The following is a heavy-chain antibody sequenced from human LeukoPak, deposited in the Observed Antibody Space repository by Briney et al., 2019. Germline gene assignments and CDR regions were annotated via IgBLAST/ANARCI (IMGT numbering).Heavy chain of an antibody. D-gene: IGHD2-15*01. CDR3: AREVAPDWFDP. Sequence: GGSLRLSCAASGFTFSSYSMNWVRQAPGKGLEWVSSISSSSSYIYYADSVKGRFTISRDNAKNSLYLQMNSLRAEDTAMYYCAREVAPDWFDPWGQGTLVTVSS. J-gene: IGHJ5*02. CDR2: ISSSSSYI. CDR1: GFTFSSYS. V-gene: IGHV3-21*01.